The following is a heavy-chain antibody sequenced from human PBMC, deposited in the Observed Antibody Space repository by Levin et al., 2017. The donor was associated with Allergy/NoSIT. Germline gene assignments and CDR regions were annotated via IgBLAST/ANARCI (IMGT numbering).Heavy chain of an antibody. J-gene: IGHJ4*02. V-gene: IGHV4-31*03. CDR2: IYHSGST. D-gene: IGHD4-23*01. CDR1: GGSITSGGFY. Sequence: RSSETLSLTCTVSGGSITSGGFYWGWIRQHPGKGLEWMGYIYHSGSTHYNPSLKSRVSMSVDTSKNQFSLTLSSVTAADTAVYYCVRDLLGTTMGDCWGQGALVTVSS. CDR3: VRDLLGTTMGDC.